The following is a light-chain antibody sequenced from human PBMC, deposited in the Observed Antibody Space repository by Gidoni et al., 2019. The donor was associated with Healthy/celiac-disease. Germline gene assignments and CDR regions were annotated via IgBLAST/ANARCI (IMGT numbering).Light chain of an antibody. Sequence: SYELTQPPSVSVSPGQTASITCSGDKLGDKYACWYQQKPGPSPVLVIYQDSKRPSGIPERFSGSNSGNTATLTISGTQAMEEADYYCQAWDSSTVVVGGGTKLTVL. CDR3: QAWDSSTVV. CDR1: KLGDKY. CDR2: QDS. J-gene: IGLJ2*01. V-gene: IGLV3-1*01.